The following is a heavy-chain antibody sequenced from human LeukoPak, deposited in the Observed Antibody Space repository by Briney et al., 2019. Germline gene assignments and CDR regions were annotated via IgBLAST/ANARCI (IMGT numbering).Heavy chain of an antibody. V-gene: IGHV4-4*07. CDR3: ARDLYSSGYYYEDYAFDI. Sequence: SETLSLTCTVSGGSISSHYWSWIRQPAGKGLEWIGRIYTSGSTNYNPSLKSRVTMSVDTSKNQFSLKLSSVTAADTAVYYCARDLYSSGYYYEDYAFDIWGQGTMVTVSS. CDR1: GGSISSHY. CDR2: IYTSGST. J-gene: IGHJ3*02. D-gene: IGHD3-22*01.